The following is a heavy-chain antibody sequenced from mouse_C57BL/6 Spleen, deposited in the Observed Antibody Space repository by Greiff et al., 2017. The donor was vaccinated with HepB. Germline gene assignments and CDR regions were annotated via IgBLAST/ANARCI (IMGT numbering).Heavy chain of an antibody. D-gene: IGHD2-4*01. V-gene: IGHV14-1*01. Sequence: EVQLQQSGAELVRPGASVKLSCTASGFNIKDYYMHWVKQRPEQGLEWIGRIDPEDGDTEYAPKFQGKATMTADTSSNTAYLQLSSLTSEDTAVYYCTTPFYYDYDDGAMDYWGQGTSVTVSS. CDR1: GFNIKDYY. J-gene: IGHJ4*01. CDR3: TTPFYYDYDDGAMDY. CDR2: IDPEDGDT.